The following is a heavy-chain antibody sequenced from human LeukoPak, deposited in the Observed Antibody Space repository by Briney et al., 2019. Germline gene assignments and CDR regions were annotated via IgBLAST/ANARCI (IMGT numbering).Heavy chain of an antibody. D-gene: IGHD1-20*01. CDR3: ARDPLLTGTTRFAFDV. CDR2: ISAYNGNT. CDR1: GYTFTGYG. Sequence: ASVKVSCKASGYTFTGYGISWVRQAPGQGLEWMGWISAYNGNTNYAQKLQGRVTLTTDTSTSTAYMELRSLRSDDTAVYYCARDPLLTGTTRFAFDVWGQGTMVTVSS. J-gene: IGHJ3*01. V-gene: IGHV1-18*01.